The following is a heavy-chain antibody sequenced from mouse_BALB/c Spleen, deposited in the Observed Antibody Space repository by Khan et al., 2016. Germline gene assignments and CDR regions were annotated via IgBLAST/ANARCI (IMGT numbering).Heavy chain of an antibody. CDR1: GDSITSGH. D-gene: IGHD1-2*01. V-gene: IGHV3-8*02. CDR3: ATWDYYGSAFAY. CDR2: ISHSGDS. J-gene: IGHJ3*01. Sequence: VQLKESGPRLAKPSQTLSLTCSVTGDSITSGHWNWIRKFPGNKFDFMGYISHSGDSYYNPSLKSRISITRDTSKNQYYLQLNSVTTEDTTTYYCATWDYYGSAFAYWGQGTLVTVSA.